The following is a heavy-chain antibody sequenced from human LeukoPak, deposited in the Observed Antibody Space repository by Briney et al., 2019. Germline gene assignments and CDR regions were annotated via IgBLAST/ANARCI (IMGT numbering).Heavy chain of an antibody. V-gene: IGHV3-23*01. Sequence: XAXXWXRQAPGXXXXGVSAISGSGGSTYYADSVKGRFTISRDNSKNTLYMQMNSLRAEDTAVYYCXXXPXXXXXXXXYXXVWGKGTTVTVSS. CDR2: ISGSGGST. CDR1: XA. CDR3: XXXPXXXXXXXXYXXV. J-gene: IGHJ6*03.